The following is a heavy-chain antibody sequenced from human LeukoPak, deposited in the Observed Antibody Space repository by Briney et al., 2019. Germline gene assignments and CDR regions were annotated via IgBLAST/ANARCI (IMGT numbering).Heavy chain of an antibody. CDR3: ARCVFGVSMFARGGSCYFDY. CDR2: ISNDGGIK. CDR1: GFTFSSYA. D-gene: IGHD2-15*01. J-gene: IGHJ4*02. V-gene: IGHV3-30-3*01. Sequence: PGGCLRLSCAASGFTFSSYAMSWVRQAPGKGPEWVAVISNDGGIKWTADSVKGRFTISRDNSKNTLNLQMNSLRAEDTAVYYCARCVFGVSMFARGGSCYFDYWGQGTLVTVSS.